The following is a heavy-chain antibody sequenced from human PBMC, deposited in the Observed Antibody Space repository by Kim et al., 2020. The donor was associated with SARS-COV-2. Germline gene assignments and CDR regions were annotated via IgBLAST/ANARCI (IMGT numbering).Heavy chain of an antibody. D-gene: IGHD2-2*01. Sequence: GGSLRLSCAASGFTFSSYGMHWVRQAPGKGLEWVAVISYDGSNKYYADSVKGRFTISRDNSKNTLYLQMNSLRAEDTAVYYCAKDHPIDVVVPAATTLGYWGRGTLVTVSA. J-gene: IGHJ4*02. CDR2: ISYDGSNK. CDR3: AKDHPIDVVVPAATTLGY. CDR1: GFTFSSYG. V-gene: IGHV3-30*18.